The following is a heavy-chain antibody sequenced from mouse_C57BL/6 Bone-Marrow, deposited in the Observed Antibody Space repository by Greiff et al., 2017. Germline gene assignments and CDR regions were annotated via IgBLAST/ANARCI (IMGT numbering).Heavy chain of an antibody. Sequence: QVQLQQSGAELVKPGASVKISCKASGYSFSSYWMNWVKQRPGKGLEWIGQIYPGDGDTNYNGKFKGKATLTADKSSSTAYMQLSSLTPEDSAVYFCARRGNYYGSSYRYYAMDYWGQGTSVTVSS. D-gene: IGHD1-1*01. CDR1: GYSFSSYW. CDR2: IYPGDGDT. CDR3: ARRGNYYGSSYRYYAMDY. J-gene: IGHJ4*01. V-gene: IGHV1-80*01.